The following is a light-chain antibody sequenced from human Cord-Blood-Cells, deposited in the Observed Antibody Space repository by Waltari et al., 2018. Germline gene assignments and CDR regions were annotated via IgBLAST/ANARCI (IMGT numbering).Light chain of an antibody. Sequence: DIVMTQSPDSLAVSLGERATINCKSSPSVLYSSNNKNYLAWYQQKPGQTPKLLIYWESTRESGVPDRFSGSGSGTDFTLTISSLQAEDVAVYYCQQYYSTPYTFGQGTKLEIK. CDR2: WES. V-gene: IGKV4-1*01. J-gene: IGKJ2*01. CDR1: PSVLYSSNNKNY. CDR3: QQYYSTPYT.